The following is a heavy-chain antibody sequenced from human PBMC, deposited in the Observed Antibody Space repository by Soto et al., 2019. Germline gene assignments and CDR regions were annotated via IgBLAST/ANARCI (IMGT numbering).Heavy chain of an antibody. CDR1: GYTFTSYD. D-gene: IGHD3-3*01. Sequence: ASVKVSCKASGYTFTSYDINWVRQATGQGLEWMGWMNPNSGNTGYAQKFQGRVTMTRNTSISTAYMELSSLRSEDTAVYYCARGPDFWSGYREAEAHYWGQGTLVTVSS. J-gene: IGHJ4*02. V-gene: IGHV1-8*01. CDR3: ARGPDFWSGYREAEAHY. CDR2: MNPNSGNT.